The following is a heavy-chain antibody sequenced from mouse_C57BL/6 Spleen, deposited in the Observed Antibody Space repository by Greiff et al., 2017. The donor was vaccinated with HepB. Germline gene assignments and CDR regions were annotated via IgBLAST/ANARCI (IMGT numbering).Heavy chain of an antibody. CDR3: ARAPYYSNYDYFDY. J-gene: IGHJ2*01. V-gene: IGHV1-39*01. Sequence: EVKLQESGPELVKPGASVKISCKASGYSFTDYNMNWVKQSNGKSLEWIGVINPNYGTTSYNQKFKGKATLTVDQSSSTAYMQLNSLTSEDSAVYYCARAPYYSNYDYFDYWGQGTTLTVSS. CDR2: INPNYGTT. CDR1: GYSFTDYN. D-gene: IGHD2-5*01.